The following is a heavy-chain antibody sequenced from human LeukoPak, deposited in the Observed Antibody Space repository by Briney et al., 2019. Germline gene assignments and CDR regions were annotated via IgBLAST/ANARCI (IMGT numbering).Heavy chain of an antibody. Sequence: SETLSLTCTVSGGSLSSYYWSWVRQPPGKGLEWIGYIYYSGSTNYNPSLKSRVTISVDTSKNQFSLKLSSVTAADTAVYYCARAPTPFYYYMDVWGKGTTVTVSS. CDR1: GGSLSSYY. V-gene: IGHV4-59*01. J-gene: IGHJ6*03. CDR3: ARAPTPFYYYMDV. CDR2: IYYSGST.